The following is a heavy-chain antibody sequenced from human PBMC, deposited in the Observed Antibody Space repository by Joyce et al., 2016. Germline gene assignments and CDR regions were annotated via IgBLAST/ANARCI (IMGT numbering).Heavy chain of an antibody. D-gene: IGHD5-12*01. CDR3: SAGGSAATRV. CDR1: GVTCSSTA. Sequence: QMQLVQTGSEVKKPGTSVKVSCEASGVTCSSTAVQWVRQARGQRPEWIGWRCVGSGKEIYAQTLKDRVTITADTSTNTAYMELSSLRSDDTAVYYCSAGGSAATRVWGQGTLVTVSS. V-gene: IGHV1-58*01. J-gene: IGHJ4*02. CDR2: RCVGSGKE.